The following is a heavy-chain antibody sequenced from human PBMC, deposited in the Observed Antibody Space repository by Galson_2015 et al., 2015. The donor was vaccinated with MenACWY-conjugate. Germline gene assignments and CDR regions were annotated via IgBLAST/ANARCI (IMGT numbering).Heavy chain of an antibody. D-gene: IGHD1-1*01. Sequence: SLRLSCAASGFTVNTNYMTWVRQAPGKGLEWVSIIYSGGSTYYPDSVRGRFTISRDNSKNTLYLQMDSLRADDTAVYYCARAGSENCRTTNGLSLGAKFSYYYYMDVWGKGTTVTVSS. V-gene: IGHV3-53*01. CDR1: GFTVNTNY. J-gene: IGHJ6*03. CDR2: IYSGGST. CDR3: ARAGSENCRTTNGLSLGAKFSYYYYMDV.